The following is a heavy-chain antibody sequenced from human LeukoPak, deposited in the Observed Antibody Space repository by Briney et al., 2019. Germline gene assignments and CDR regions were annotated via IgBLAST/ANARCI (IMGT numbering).Heavy chain of an antibody. CDR2: IYTSGST. Sequence: PSETLSLTCTVCGGSISSYYWSWIRQPAGKGLEWIGRIYTSGSTNYNPSLKSRVTMSVDTSKNQFSLKLSSVTAADTAVYYCARGCSSTSCSNNWFDPWGQGTLVTVSS. J-gene: IGHJ5*02. D-gene: IGHD2-2*01. V-gene: IGHV4-4*07. CDR1: GGSISSYY. CDR3: ARGCSSTSCSNNWFDP.